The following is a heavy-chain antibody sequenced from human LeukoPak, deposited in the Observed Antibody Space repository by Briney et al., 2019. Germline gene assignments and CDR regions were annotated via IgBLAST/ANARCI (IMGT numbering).Heavy chain of an antibody. CDR1: GFTFGDYC. J-gene: IGHJ4*02. Sequence: GGSLRLSCTASGFTFGDYCMSWVRQAPGKGLEWVVFIRSKAYGGTTEYSAYVRGRFTISSDDSKSIAYLQMNSLKTGDTAVYYCTSYHLSPEDGYSLPDYWGQGTLVTVS. CDR3: TSYHLSPEDGYSLPDY. CDR2: IRSKAYGGTT. D-gene: IGHD5-24*01. V-gene: IGHV3-49*04.